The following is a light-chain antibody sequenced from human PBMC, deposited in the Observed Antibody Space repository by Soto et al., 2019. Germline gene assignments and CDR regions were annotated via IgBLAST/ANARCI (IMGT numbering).Light chain of an antibody. CDR1: QSVSSSY. Sequence: EIVLTQSPGTLSLSPGERATLSCRASQSVSSSYLAWYQQKPGQAPRLLIYGASSRATGIPERFSGSWSGTDFTLTISRLEPEDFAVYYCQQYGSSYTFGQGTKLEIK. CDR3: QQYGSSYT. CDR2: GAS. V-gene: IGKV3-20*01. J-gene: IGKJ2*01.